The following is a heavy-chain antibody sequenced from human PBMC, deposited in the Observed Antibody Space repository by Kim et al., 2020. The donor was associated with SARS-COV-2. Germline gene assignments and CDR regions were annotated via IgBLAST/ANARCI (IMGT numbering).Heavy chain of an antibody. CDR1: GYTFTSYG. J-gene: IGHJ5*02. Sequence: ASVKVSCKASGYTFTSYGISWVRQAPGQGLEWIGWISAYNGNTNYAQKLQGRVTMTTDTSTSTAYMELRSLRSDDTAVYYCARFGQLLWFGSTSAGWFDPWGQGTLVTVSS. CDR3: ARFGQLLWFGSTSAGWFDP. CDR2: ISAYNGNT. D-gene: IGHD3-10*01. V-gene: IGHV1-18*01.